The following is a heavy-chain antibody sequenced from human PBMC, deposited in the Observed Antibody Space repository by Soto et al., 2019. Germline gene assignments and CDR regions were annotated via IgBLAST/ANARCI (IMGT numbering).Heavy chain of an antibody. CDR2: IYYSGST. V-gene: IGHV4-59*01. J-gene: IGHJ3*02. CDR1: GGSISGYY. Sequence: LSLTCTVSGGSISGYYWSWIRQPPGKGLEWIGYIYYSGSTNYNPSLKSRVTLSVDTSKNQFSLKLASVTAADTAVYYCARGSGGLDAFDIWGQGTMVTVS. CDR3: ARGSGGLDAFDI.